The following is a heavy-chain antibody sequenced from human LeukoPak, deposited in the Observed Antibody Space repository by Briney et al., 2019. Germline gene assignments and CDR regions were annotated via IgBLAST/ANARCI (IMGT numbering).Heavy chain of an antibody. CDR2: MNPNSGNT. CDR1: GYTFTSYD. V-gene: IGHV1-8*01. CDR3: ARGSYYGSGSYYMGDY. Sequence: ASVTVSCKASGYTFTSYDINWVRQATGQGLEWMGWMNPNSGNTGYAQKFQGRVTMTRNTSISTAYMELSSLRSEDTAVYYCARGSYYGSGSYYMGDYWGQGTLVTVSS. J-gene: IGHJ4*02. D-gene: IGHD3-10*01.